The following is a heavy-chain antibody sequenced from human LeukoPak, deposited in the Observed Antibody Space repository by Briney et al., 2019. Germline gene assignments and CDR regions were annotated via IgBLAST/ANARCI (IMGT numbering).Heavy chain of an antibody. J-gene: IGHJ5*02. V-gene: IGHV4-31*03. CDR2: IYYSGST. D-gene: IGHD3-3*01. CDR3: ARSHLRFLEWFLFDP. Sequence: PSQTLSLTCTVSGGSISSDGYYWSWIRQHPGKGLEWIGYIYYSGSTYYNPSLKSRVTISVDTSKNQLSLKLSSVTAADTAVYYCARSHLRFLEWFLFDPWGQGTLVTVSS. CDR1: GGSISSDGYY.